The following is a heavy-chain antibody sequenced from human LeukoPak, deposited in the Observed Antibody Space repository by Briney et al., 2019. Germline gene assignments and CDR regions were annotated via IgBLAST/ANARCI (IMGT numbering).Heavy chain of an antibody. V-gene: IGHV3-21*01. J-gene: IGHJ4*02. CDR1: GFTFSSYS. D-gene: IGHD5-18*01. CDR3: ARDRGLRRRGYNLVYS. Sequence: GGSLRLSCAASGFTFSSYSMNWVRQAPGKGLEWVSSISSSSSYIYYADSVKGRFTISRDNAKNSLYLQMNGLRAEDTAVYYCARDRGLRRRGYNLVYSWGQGTLVTVSS. CDR2: ISSSSSYI.